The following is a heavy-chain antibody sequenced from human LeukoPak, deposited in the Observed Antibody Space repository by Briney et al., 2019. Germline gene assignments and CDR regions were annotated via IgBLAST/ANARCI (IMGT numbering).Heavy chain of an antibody. V-gene: IGHV3-43*02. CDR3: ATLPAMATIFEEGRNYDY. Sequence: GGSLRLSCAASGFTFDDYAMHWVRQAPGKGLEWVSLISGDGGSTYYADSVKGRLTISRDNSKNSLYLQMNSLRTEDTALYYCATLPAMATIFEEGRNYDYWGQGTLVTVSS. D-gene: IGHD5-24*01. J-gene: IGHJ4*02. CDR2: ISGDGGST. CDR1: GFTFDDYA.